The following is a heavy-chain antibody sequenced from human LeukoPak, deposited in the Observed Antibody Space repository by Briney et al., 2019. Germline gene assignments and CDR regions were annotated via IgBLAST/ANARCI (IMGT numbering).Heavy chain of an antibody. D-gene: IGHD3-22*01. CDR2: ISGSSSTI. V-gene: IGHV3-48*04. CDR1: GFTFSTYS. Sequence: GGSLRLSCAASGFTFSTYSINWVRQAPGKGREWISYISGSSSTIDFADSVKGRFTISRDNARNSVYLQMNSLRAEDTAVYYCARVHTSSYAADLWGQGTLVTVSS. CDR3: ARVHTSSYAADL. J-gene: IGHJ5*02.